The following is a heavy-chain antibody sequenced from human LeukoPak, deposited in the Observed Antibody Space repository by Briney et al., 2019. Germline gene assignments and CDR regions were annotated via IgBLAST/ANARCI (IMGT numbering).Heavy chain of an antibody. CDR3: ARDAYYYGSGSDRDY. CDR1: GFTFSSYE. Sequence: GGSLRLSCAASGFTFSSYEMNWVRQAPGKGLEWVSYISSSGSTIYYADPVKGRFTISRDNAKNSLYLQMNSLRAEDTAGYYCARDAYYYGSGSDRDYCGQGTLVTVSS. V-gene: IGHV3-48*03. J-gene: IGHJ4*02. D-gene: IGHD3-10*01. CDR2: ISSSGSTI.